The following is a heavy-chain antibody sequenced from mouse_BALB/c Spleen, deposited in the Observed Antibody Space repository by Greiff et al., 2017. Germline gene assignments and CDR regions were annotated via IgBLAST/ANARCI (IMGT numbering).Heavy chain of an antibody. Sequence: QVQLQQSGPQLVRPGASVKISCKASGYSFTSYWMHWVKQRPGQGLEWIGMIDPSDSETRLNQKFKDKATLTVDKSSSTAYMQLSSPTSEDSAVYYCARGGYDYSWFAYWGQGTLVTVSA. V-gene: IGHV1S126*01. CDR3: ARGGYDYSWFAY. J-gene: IGHJ3*01. CDR1: GYSFTSYW. CDR2: IDPSDSET. D-gene: IGHD2-4*01.